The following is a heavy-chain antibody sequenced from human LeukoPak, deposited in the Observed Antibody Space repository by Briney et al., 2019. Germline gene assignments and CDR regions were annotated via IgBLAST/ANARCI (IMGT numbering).Heavy chain of an antibody. CDR3: ARGTTHLWFGEGGNALDI. J-gene: IGHJ3*02. CDR2: LNPNSGDT. Sequence: GASVKVSCKASGYTFTGSYLHWVRQAPGQGLEWMGWLNPNSGDTKDALKFQGRVTMTRDTSINTAYMELSRLTSDDTAVYYCARGTTHLWFGEGGNALDIWGQGTMVTVSS. CDR1: GYTFTGSY. V-gene: IGHV1-2*02. D-gene: IGHD3-10*01.